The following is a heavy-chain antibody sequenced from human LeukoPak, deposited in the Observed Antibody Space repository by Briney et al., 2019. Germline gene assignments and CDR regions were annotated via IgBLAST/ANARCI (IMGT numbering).Heavy chain of an antibody. V-gene: IGHV4-59*01. CDR2: IYYSGST. CDR3: ARSAGSDAFDI. Sequence: SETLSLTCTVSGGSISSYYWSWIRQPPGKGLEWIGYIYYSGSTNYNPSLKSRVTISVDTSKNQFSLKLSSVTAADTAVYYCARSAGSDAFDIWGQGTMVTVSS. CDR1: GGSISSYY. J-gene: IGHJ3*02.